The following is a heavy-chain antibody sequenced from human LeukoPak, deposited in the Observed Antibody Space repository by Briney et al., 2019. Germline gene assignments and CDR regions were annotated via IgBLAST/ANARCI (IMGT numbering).Heavy chain of an antibody. D-gene: IGHD4-17*01. CDR3: ARMTTSDQYYFEF. CDR1: EFSVGSNY. Sequence: GGSLRLSCAASEFSVGSNYMTWVRQAPGKGLEWVSLIYSGGSTYYADSVKGRFTISRDNSKNTLYLQMNSLRAEDTAVYYCARMTTSDQYYFEFWGQGTLVSVSS. J-gene: IGHJ4*02. V-gene: IGHV3-66*01. CDR2: IYSGGST.